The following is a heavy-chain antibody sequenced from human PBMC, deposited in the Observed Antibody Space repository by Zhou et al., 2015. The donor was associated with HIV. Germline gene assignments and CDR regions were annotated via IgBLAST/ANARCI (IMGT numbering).Heavy chain of an antibody. CDR2: MNSNNGRA. V-gene: IGHV1-8*01. CDR3: ARGRWELPDSF. Sequence: QVQLVQSGAEVKKPGASVKVSCKASGYTFTSYDINWMRQAPGQGLEWMGWMNSNNGRAGYAQKFQGRVTLTRDTSISTAYMELSSLRSDDTAVYYCARGRWELPDSFWGQGSLVTVSS. CDR1: GYTFTSYD. J-gene: IGHJ4*02. D-gene: IGHD4-23*01.